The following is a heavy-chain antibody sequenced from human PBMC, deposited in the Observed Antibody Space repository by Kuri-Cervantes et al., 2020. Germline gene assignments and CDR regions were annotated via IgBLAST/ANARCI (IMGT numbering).Heavy chain of an antibody. CDR2: IIPIFGTA. D-gene: IGHD5-24*01. CDR1: GYTFTGHS. J-gene: IGHJ4*02. Sequence: SVKVSCKASGYTFTGHSMQGMRQAPGQGLEWMGGIIPIFGTANYAQKFQGRVTITADESTSTAYMELSSLRSKDTAVYYCARENPRRDGYNNDLDYWGQGTLVTVSS. V-gene: IGHV1-69*13. CDR3: ARENPRRDGYNNDLDY.